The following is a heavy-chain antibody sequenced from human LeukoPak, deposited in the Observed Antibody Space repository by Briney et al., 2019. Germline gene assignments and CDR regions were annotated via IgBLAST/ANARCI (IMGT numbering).Heavy chain of an antibody. CDR1: GFTFSSYA. CDR2: ISYDGSNK. J-gene: IGHJ6*03. Sequence: GGSLRLSCAASGFTFSSYAMHWVRQAPGKGLEWVAVISYDGSNKYYADSVKGRFTISRDNSKNTLYLQMNSLRADDTAVYYCARAVYCSSTSCYYVGGYYMDVWGKGTTVTVSS. CDR3: ARAVYCSSTSCYYVGGYYMDV. D-gene: IGHD2-2*01. V-gene: IGHV3-30-3*01.